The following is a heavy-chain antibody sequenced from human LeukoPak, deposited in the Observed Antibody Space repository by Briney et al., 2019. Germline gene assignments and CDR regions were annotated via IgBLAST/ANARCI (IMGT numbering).Heavy chain of an antibody. CDR3: ARHNRYYSSSWSYYFDY. Sequence: GESLKISCKGSGYSFTSYWIGWVRQMPGKGLEWMGIIYPGDSDTRYSPSFQGQATISADKSISTAYLQWSSLKASDTAMYYCARHNRYYSSSWSYYFDYWGQGTLVTVSS. CDR2: IYPGDSDT. V-gene: IGHV5-51*01. CDR1: GYSFTSYW. J-gene: IGHJ4*02. D-gene: IGHD6-13*01.